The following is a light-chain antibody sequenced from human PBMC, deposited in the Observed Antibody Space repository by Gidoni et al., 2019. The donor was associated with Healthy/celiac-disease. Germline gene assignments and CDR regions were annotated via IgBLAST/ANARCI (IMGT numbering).Light chain of an antibody. Sequence: QSVLTQPPSASGTPGQRVTLSCSGSSPNIGSTTVNWYQQLPGTAPKLLSYGNNQRPSGFPDRFSGSKSGTSASLASRGRQSEDEADYYCAAWDDSLMGVVGTGTKVTVL. J-gene: IGLJ1*01. CDR1: SPNIGSTT. V-gene: IGLV1-44*01. CDR2: GNN. CDR3: AAWDDSLMGV.